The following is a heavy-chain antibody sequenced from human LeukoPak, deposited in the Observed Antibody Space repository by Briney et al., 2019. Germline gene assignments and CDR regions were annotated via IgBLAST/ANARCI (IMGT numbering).Heavy chain of an antibody. CDR2: ISYDGSNK. J-gene: IGHJ4*02. CDR1: GFTFSSYG. CDR3: AKGAGSSGYYPDYFDY. V-gene: IGHV3-30*18. Sequence: PGGSLRPSCAASGFTFSSYGMHWVRQAPGKGLEWVAVISYDGSNKYYAGSVKGRFTISRDNSKNTLYLQMNSLRAEDTAVYYCAKGAGSSGYYPDYFDYWGQGTLVTVSS. D-gene: IGHD3-22*01.